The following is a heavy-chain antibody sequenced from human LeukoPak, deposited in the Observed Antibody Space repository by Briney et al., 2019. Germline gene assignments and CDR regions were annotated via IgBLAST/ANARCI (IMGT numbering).Heavy chain of an antibody. CDR3: AREAAAGWVDY. Sequence: SQTLSLTCAISGDSVSGNSGVWTWIRQSPSRGFEWLGRTFYRSKWYNHYAVSVKSRITINPDTSKNQFSLQLNSVTPEDTAVYYCAREAAAGWVDYWGQGTLVTVSS. D-gene: IGHD6-13*01. CDR2: TFYRSKWYN. CDR1: GDSVSGNSGV. J-gene: IGHJ4*02. V-gene: IGHV6-1*01.